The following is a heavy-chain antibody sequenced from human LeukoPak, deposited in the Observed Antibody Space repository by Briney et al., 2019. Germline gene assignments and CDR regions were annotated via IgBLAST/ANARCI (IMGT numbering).Heavy chain of an antibody. CDR1: GFTFNNAW. J-gene: IGHJ4*02. D-gene: IGHD6-19*01. V-gene: IGHV3-15*01. Sequence: GGSLRLSCAASGFTFNNAWMSWVRQAPGRGLEWVGHIKSKTDGGTTDYGAPVKGRFTISRDDSKTIAYLQMNSLRTDDTAVYYCSRAYSTGWLGINDYWGQGALVTVSS. CDR3: SRAYSTGWLGINDY. CDR2: IKSKTDGGTT.